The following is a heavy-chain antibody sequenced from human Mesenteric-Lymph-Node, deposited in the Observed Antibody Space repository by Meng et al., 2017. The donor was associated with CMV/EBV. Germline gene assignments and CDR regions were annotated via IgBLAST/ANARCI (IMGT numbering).Heavy chain of an antibody. Sequence: SCKASGNTFTGHYIHWMRQALGQGLEWMGRINPASMGTNYAHKFQGRVTMTRDTSISTAYMELTRLTSDDTAVYYCARDDAVGSLDCWGQGTLVTVSS. D-gene: IGHD3-10*01. CDR2: INPASMGT. V-gene: IGHV1-2*06. CDR3: ARDDAVGSLDC. CDR1: GNTFTGHY. J-gene: IGHJ4*02.